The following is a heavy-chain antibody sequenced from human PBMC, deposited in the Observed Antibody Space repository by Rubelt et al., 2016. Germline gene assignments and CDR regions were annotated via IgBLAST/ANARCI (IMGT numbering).Heavy chain of an antibody. D-gene: IGHD6-19*01. Sequence: VQLVESGGGLVQPGGSRRLSCAASGFTFSSYAMHWVRQAPGKGLEWVAVISYDGSNKYYADSVKGRFTISRDNSKKTLYLQMNILRAEDTAVYYCARDKSGYSSGWHSFDIWGQGTMVTVSS. CDR2: ISYDGSNK. CDR3: ARDKSGYSSGWHSFDI. J-gene: IGHJ3*02. CDR1: GFTFSSYA. V-gene: IGHV3-30*04.